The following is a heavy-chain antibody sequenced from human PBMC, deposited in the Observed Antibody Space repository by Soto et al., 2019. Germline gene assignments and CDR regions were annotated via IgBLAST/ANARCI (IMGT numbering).Heavy chain of an antibody. CDR3: ARATAPCWFDP. J-gene: IGHJ5*02. Sequence: QVRLQESGPGLVKPSQTLSLTCIVSGASISTGGYYWSWIRQHPGKGLELIGYIYHSGTTYYNPXXXXXXXXXXXXXXXXXXXXXXXXXAXDTAIYYCARATAPCWFDPWGQGTLVTVSS. D-gene: IGHD2-21*01. CDR1: GASISTGGYY. CDR2: IYHSGTT. V-gene: IGHV4-31*04.